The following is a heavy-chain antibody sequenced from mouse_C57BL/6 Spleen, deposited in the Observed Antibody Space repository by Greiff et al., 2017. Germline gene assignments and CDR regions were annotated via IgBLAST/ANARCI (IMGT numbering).Heavy chain of an antibody. Sequence: EVKLVESGGGLVKPGGSLKLSCAASGFTFSSYAMSWVRQTPEKRLEWVATISDGGSYTYYPDNVKGRFTISRDNAKNNLYLQMSHLKSEDTAMYYCARDDYSNSLDYWGQGTTLTVAS. CDR3: ARDDYSNSLDY. V-gene: IGHV5-4*01. J-gene: IGHJ2*01. D-gene: IGHD2-5*01. CDR2: ISDGGSYT. CDR1: GFTFSSYA.